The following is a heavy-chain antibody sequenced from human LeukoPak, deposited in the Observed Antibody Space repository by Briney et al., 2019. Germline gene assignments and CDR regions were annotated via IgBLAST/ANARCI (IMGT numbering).Heavy chain of an antibody. V-gene: IGHV1-69*13. Sequence: ASVKVSCKASGGTFSSYGISWARQAPGQGLEWMGGIIPIFGTTNYAQKFQGRLTITADESTSTAYMELSSLRSEDTAVYYCAEVRYSGSYYFWGQGTLVTVSS. D-gene: IGHD1-26*01. J-gene: IGHJ4*02. CDR3: AEVRYSGSYYF. CDR2: IIPIFGTT. CDR1: GGTFSSYG.